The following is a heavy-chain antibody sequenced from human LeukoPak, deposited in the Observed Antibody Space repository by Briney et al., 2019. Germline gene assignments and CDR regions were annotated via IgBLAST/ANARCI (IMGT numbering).Heavy chain of an antibody. Sequence: SQTLSLTCTVSGGSISSGDYYWSWIRQPPGKGLEGIGYIYYSGSTYYNPSLKSRVHISVEPSKNQFSLKLSSVTAADTAVYYCAGLPLAYCGGDCYSFDYWGQGTLVTVSS. J-gene: IGHJ4*02. CDR3: AGLPLAYCGGDCYSFDY. D-gene: IGHD2-21*02. V-gene: IGHV4-30-4*01. CDR2: IYYSGST. CDR1: GGSISSGDYY.